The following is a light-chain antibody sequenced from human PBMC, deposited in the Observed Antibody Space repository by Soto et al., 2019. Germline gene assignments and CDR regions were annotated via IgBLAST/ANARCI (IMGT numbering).Light chain of an antibody. J-gene: IGLJ2*01. CDR2: QDG. Sequence: SYELTQPPSVSLSPGHKASITCAGDKLGDTYNCWYQQKQVQSPVLVIYQDGKRPSGIPERFSGSSSGNTATLSISVTQAMGEAYSYGQAWHRTTPVIFGGGIQLNVL. CDR1: KLGDTY. CDR3: QAWHRTTPVI. V-gene: IGLV3-1*01.